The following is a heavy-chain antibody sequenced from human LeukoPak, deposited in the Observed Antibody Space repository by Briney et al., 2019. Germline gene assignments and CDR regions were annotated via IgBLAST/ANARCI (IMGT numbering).Heavy chain of an antibody. CDR1: GFTVSSNY. V-gene: IGHV3-66*01. J-gene: IGHJ4*02. Sequence: PGGPLRLSCAASGFTVSSNYMSWVRQAPGKGLEWVSVIYSGGSTYYADSVKGRFTISRDNSKNTLYLQMNSLRAEDTAVYYCARVGRDGYKNYDYWGQGTLVTVSS. CDR2: IYSGGST. CDR3: ARVGRDGYKNYDY. D-gene: IGHD5-24*01.